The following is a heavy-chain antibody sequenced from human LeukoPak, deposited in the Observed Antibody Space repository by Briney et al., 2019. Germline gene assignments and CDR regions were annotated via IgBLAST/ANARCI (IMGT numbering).Heavy chain of an antibody. CDR3: ARRIAVAANWFDP. J-gene: IGHJ5*02. Sequence: GGSLRLSCAASGFTFSSYSMNWVRQAPGKGLEWVSSISSSSSYLYYADSVKGRFTISRDNAKNSLYLQMNSLRAEDAAVYYCARRIAVAANWFDPWGQGTLVTVSS. V-gene: IGHV3-21*04. D-gene: IGHD6-19*01. CDR1: GFTFSSYS. CDR2: ISSSSSYL.